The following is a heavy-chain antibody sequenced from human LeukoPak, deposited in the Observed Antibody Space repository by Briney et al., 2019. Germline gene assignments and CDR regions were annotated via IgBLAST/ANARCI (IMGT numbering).Heavy chain of an antibody. D-gene: IGHD3-3*01. V-gene: IGHV4-59*01. CDR2: IYYSGST. CDR3: ARDFYDFWSGYPGQHNWFDP. Sequence: SETLSLTCTVSGVSISSYYWSCIRQPPGKGLEWIGYIYYSGSTNYNPSLKSRVTLSVDTSKNQFSLKLSSVTAADTAVYYCARDFYDFWSGYPGQHNWFDPWGQGTLVTVSS. J-gene: IGHJ5*02. CDR1: GVSISSYY.